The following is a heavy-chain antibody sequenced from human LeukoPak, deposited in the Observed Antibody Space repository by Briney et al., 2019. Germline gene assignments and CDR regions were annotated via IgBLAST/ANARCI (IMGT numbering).Heavy chain of an antibody. V-gene: IGHV4-4*02. CDR2: IHHSGRT. Sequence: PSETLSLTCDVSGGSISRGYWWSWVRQSPGKGLEWIGEIHHSGRTNYNPSLKSRVTISVDKSKNQFSVILTPVTAADTAVYYCARNGYYSADYWGQGTLVTVSS. CDR1: GGSISRGYW. D-gene: IGHD4-17*01. J-gene: IGHJ4*02. CDR3: ARNGYYSADY.